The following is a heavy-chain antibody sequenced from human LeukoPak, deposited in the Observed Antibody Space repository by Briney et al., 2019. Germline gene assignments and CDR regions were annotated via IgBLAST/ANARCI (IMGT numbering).Heavy chain of an antibody. Sequence: SETLSLTCAVYGGSFSGYYWSWIRQPPGKGLEWIGEINHSGSTNYNPSLKSRVTISVDTSKNQFSLKLSSVTAADTAVYYCARDLLPLRFGESIIAPYYYYYGMDVWGQGTTVTVSS. J-gene: IGHJ6*02. CDR3: ARDLLPLRFGESIIAPYYYYYGMDV. D-gene: IGHD3-10*01. CDR1: GGSFSGYY. CDR2: INHSGST. V-gene: IGHV4-34*01.